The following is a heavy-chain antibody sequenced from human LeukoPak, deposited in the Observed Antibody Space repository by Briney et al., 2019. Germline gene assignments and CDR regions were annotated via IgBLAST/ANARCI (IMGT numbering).Heavy chain of an antibody. Sequence: SVPVSCQASRYTFSKYDLRWVRQTPGQGFAWMGWISGYNAKTKYTQKLQGRVTMTTDPSTTTMYMYLRRLRSDDTAMYYCAREVVATIDGFSSSFDPWGQGTRVIVSS. CDR1: RYTFSKYD. CDR3: AREVVATIDGFSSSFDP. V-gene: IGHV1-18*01. J-gene: IGHJ5*02. CDR2: ISGYNAKT. D-gene: IGHD5-12*01.